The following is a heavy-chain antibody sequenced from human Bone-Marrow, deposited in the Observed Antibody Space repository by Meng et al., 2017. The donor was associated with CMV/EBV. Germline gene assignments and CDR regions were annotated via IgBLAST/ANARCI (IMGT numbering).Heavy chain of an antibody. V-gene: IGHV3-30-3*01. CDR2: ISYDGSNK. D-gene: IGHD3-10*01. CDR1: GFTSSSYA. Sequence: GGSLRLSCAASGFTSSSYAMHWVRQAPGKGLEWVAVISYDGSNKYYADSVKGRFTISRDNSKNTLYLQMNSLRAEDTAVYYCARDMVRGDGYNYGMDVWGQGTTVTVSS. CDR3: ARDMVRGDGYNYGMDV. J-gene: IGHJ6*02.